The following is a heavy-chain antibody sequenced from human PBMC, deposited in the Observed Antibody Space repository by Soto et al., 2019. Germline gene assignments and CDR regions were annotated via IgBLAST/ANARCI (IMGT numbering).Heavy chain of an antibody. V-gene: IGHV4-59*01. J-gene: IGHJ5*02. Sequence: SETLSLTCTVSCGSISSYYWSWIRQPPGKGLEWIGYIYYSGSTNYNPSLKSRVTISVDTSKNQFSLKLSSVTAADTAVYYCARQNYDILTGYYNWFDPWGQGTLVTVSS. CDR1: CGSISSYY. CDR2: IYYSGST. D-gene: IGHD3-9*01. CDR3: ARQNYDILTGYYNWFDP.